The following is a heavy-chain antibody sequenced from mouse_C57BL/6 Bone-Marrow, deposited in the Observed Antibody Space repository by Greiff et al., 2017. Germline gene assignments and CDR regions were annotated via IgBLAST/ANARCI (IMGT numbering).Heavy chain of an antibody. CDR2: IYPGNSDT. D-gene: IGHD1-1*01. V-gene: IGHV1-5*01. CDR3: TREVYYGSSWYYFDY. J-gene: IGHJ2*01. Sequence: EVQLQQSGTVLARPGASVKMSCKTSGYTFTSYWMHWVKQRPGQGLEWIGAIYPGNSDTSYNQKFKGKAKLTAVTSASTAYMELSSLTNEDSAVYYCTREVYYGSSWYYFDYWGQGTTLTVSS. CDR1: GYTFTSYW.